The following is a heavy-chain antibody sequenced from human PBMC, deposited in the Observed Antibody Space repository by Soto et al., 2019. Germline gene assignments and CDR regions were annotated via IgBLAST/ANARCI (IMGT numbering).Heavy chain of an antibody. Sequence: HPGGSLRLSCAASGFNFSAYGMHWVRQAPGKGLEWVAVIWYDATNKYYADSVKGRFTISRDNSKDTLYLQMNSLRAEDTAVYYCAREICYYDSNGYYFEEFCPGSLNCWGQGTQVTVSS. CDR1: GFNFSAYG. CDR3: AREICYYDSNGYYFEEFCPGSLNC. CDR2: IWYDATNK. D-gene: IGHD3-22*01. J-gene: IGHJ4*02. V-gene: IGHV3-33*01.